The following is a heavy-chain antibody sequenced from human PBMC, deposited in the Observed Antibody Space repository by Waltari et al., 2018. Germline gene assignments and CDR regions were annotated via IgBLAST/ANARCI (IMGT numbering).Heavy chain of an antibody. V-gene: IGHV4-34*01. CDR3: ARSHWGIYGDYVGDY. CDR2: INHSGST. J-gene: IGHJ4*02. D-gene: IGHD4-17*01. CDR1: GGFFSGSY. Sequence: QVQLQQWGAGLLKPSETLSLTCAVYGGFFSGSYWSWIRQPPGKGLEWIGEINHSGSTNYNPSLKSRVTISVDTSKNQFSLKLSSVTAADTAVYYCARSHWGIYGDYVGDYWGQGTLVTVSS.